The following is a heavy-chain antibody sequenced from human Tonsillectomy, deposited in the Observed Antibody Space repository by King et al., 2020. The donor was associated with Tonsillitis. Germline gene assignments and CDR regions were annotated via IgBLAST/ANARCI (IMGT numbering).Heavy chain of an antibody. CDR1: GYTFTSYY. J-gene: IGHJ6*02. V-gene: IGHV1-46*03. CDR2: INPSGST. Sequence: VQLVESGAEVKKPGTSVKVSCKASGYTFTSYYMHWVRQAPGQGLEWMGIINPSGSTSYAQNFQGRVTINRDTSTSTVDMELSSLRSEDTAVYYCARDWSYDILTGTQGYYGMDVWGQGTTVTVSS. CDR3: ARDWSYDILTGTQGYYGMDV. D-gene: IGHD3-9*01.